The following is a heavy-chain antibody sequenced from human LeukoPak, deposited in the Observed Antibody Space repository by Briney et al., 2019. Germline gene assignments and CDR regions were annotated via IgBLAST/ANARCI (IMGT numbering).Heavy chain of an antibody. D-gene: IGHD3-22*01. Sequence: GGSLRLSCAASGFTFSSHWMHWVRQAPGKGLVWVSRINSDGSSISYADSGKGRFTISRDNSKNTLYLQMNSLRDEDTAVYYCAKHRFESGGYHSTDWGQGILVTVSS. CDR3: AKHRFESGGYHSTD. J-gene: IGHJ4*02. CDR1: GFTFSSHW. V-gene: IGHV3-74*01. CDR2: INSDGSSI.